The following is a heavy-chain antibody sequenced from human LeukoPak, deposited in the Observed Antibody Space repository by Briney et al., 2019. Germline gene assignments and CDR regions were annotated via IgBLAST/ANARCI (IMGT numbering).Heavy chain of an antibody. CDR2: ISSSSSYI. J-gene: IGHJ4*02. V-gene: IGHV3-21*01. D-gene: IGHD3-22*01. CDR3: ARDLDYYDSSGYY. Sequence: GGSLRLSCAASGFTVSSNYMSWVRQAPGKGLEWVSSISSSSSYIYYADSVKGRFTISRDNAKNSLYLQMNSLRAEDTAVYYCARDLDYYDSSGYYWGQGTLVTVSS. CDR1: GFTVSSNY.